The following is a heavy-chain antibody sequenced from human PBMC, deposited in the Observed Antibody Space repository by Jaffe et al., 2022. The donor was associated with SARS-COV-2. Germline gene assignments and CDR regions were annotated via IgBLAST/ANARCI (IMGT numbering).Heavy chain of an antibody. CDR2: ISSSGTTI. D-gene: IGHD6-13*01. CDR1: GFTFSDYY. CDR3: ARDRSSSWRDFDP. Sequence: QVQLVESGGGLVKPGGSLRLSCAASGFTFSDYYMNWIRQAPGKGLEWVSYISSSGTTIFYADSVKGRFTISRDNAKNSLYLQMNSLRAEDTAMYYCARDRSSSWRDFDPWGQGTLVTVSS. V-gene: IGHV3-11*01. J-gene: IGHJ5*02.